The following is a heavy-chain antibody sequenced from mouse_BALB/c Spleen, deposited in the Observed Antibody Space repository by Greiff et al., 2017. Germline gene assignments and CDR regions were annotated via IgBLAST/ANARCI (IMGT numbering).Heavy chain of an antibody. D-gene: IGHD4-1*01. J-gene: IGHJ4*01. Sequence: EVKVEESGPGLVKPSQSLSLTCSVTGYSITSGYYWNWIRQFPGNKLEWMGYISYDGSNNYNPSLKNRISITRDTSKNQFFLKLNSVTTEDTATYYCARANWGYAMDYWGQGTSVTVSS. CDR2: ISYDGSN. V-gene: IGHV3-6*02. CDR1: GYSITSGYY. CDR3: ARANWGYAMDY.